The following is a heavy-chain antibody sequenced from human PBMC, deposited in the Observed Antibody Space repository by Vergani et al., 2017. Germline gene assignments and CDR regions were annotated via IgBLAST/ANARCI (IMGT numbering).Heavy chain of an antibody. CDR1: GGSISSYY. Sequence: QVQLQESGPGLVKTSETLSLTCTVSGGSISSYYWSWIRQPPGKGLEWIGYIYYSGSTNYNPSLKSRVTISVDTSKNQFSLKLSSVTAADTAVYYCGYDFWRGSGWGQGTLVTVSS. CDR3: GYDFWRGSG. CDR2: IYYSGST. J-gene: IGHJ4*02. D-gene: IGHD3-3*01. V-gene: IGHV4-59*01.